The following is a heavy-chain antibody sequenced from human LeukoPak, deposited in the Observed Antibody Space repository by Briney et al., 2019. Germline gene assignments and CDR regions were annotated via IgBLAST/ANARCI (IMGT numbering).Heavy chain of an antibody. Sequence: GGSLRLSCATSGFTFSSYSINWVRQAPGKGLEWVSCVSSTSSFIYYADSVKGRFTISRDNAKNSLYLQMNSLRAEDTAVYYCARDRYIGYDWSYYYYMDVWGKGTTVTVSS. CDR3: ARDRYIGYDWSYYYYMDV. J-gene: IGHJ6*03. V-gene: IGHV3-21*01. CDR2: VSSTSSFI. D-gene: IGHD5-12*01. CDR1: GFTFSSYS.